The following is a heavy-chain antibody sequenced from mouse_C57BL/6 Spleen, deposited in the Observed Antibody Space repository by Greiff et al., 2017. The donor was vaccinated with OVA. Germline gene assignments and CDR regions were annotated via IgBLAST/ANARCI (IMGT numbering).Heavy chain of an antibody. J-gene: IGHJ2*01. D-gene: IGHD1-1*01. CDR2: IHPSDSDT. V-gene: IGHV1-74*01. Sequence: VKQRPGQGLEWIGRIHPSDSDTNYNQKFKGKATLTVDKSSSTAYMQLSSLTSEDSAVYYCATVLRTGDYWGQGTTLTVSS. CDR3: ATVLRTGDY.